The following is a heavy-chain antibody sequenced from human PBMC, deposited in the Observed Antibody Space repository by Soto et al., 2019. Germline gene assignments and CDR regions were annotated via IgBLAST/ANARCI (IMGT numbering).Heavy chain of an antibody. CDR2: ISYDGSNK. CDR1: GFTFSSYG. V-gene: IGHV3-30*18. J-gene: IGHJ6*02. D-gene: IGHD3-22*01. Sequence: PGGSLRLSCAASGFTFSSYGMHWVRQAPGKGLEWVAVISYDGSNKYYADSVKGRFTISRDNSKNTLYLQMNSLRAEDTAVYYCAKDTRYYYDSSGYPPPSGMDVWGQGTTVTVSS. CDR3: AKDTRYYYDSSGYPPPSGMDV.